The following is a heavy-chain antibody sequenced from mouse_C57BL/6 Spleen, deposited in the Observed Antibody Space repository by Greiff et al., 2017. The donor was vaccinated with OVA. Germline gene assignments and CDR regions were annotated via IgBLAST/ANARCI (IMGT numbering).Heavy chain of an antibody. V-gene: IGHV1-64*01. CDR1: GYTFTSYW. CDR2: IHPNSGST. J-gene: IGHJ2*01. Sequence: QVQLQQSGAELVKPGASVKLSCKASGYTFTSYWMHWVKQRPGQGLEWIGMIHPNSGSTNYNEKFKSKATLTVDKSSSTAYMQLSSLTSEDSAVYYCARWVPNSKTLDYWGQGTTLTVSS. CDR3: ARWVPNSKTLDY. D-gene: IGHD2-5*01.